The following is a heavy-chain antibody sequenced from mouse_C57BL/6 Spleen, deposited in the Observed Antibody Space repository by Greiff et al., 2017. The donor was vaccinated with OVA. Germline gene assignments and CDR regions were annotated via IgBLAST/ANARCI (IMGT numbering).Heavy chain of an antibody. CDR1: GYTFTSYW. V-gene: IGHV1-69*01. J-gene: IGHJ3*01. Sequence: QVQLQQPGAELVMPGASVKLSCKASGYTFTSYWMHWVKQRPGQGLEWIGEIDPSASYTNYNQKFTGKSTLTVDKSSSTAYMQLSSLTSEDSAVYYCARSDNYYGSPSWFAYWGQGTLVTVSA. D-gene: IGHD1-1*01. CDR2: IDPSASYT. CDR3: ARSDNYYGSPSWFAY.